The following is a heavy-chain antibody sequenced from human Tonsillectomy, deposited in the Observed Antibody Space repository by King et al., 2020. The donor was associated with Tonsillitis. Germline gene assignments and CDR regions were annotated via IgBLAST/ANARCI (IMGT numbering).Heavy chain of an antibody. V-gene: IGHV4-34*01. CDR1: GGSLSGYY. Sequence: HVQLQQWGAGLLKPSETLSLTCAVYGGSLSGYYWSWIRQPPGKGLEWIGEINHSGSTNYNPSLKSRVTISVDTSKNQFSLKLSSVTAADTAVYYCARTYGSGSYYNFSFYFDYWGQGTLVTVSS. CDR3: ARTYGSGSYYNFSFYFDY. CDR2: INHSGST. D-gene: IGHD3-10*01. J-gene: IGHJ4*02.